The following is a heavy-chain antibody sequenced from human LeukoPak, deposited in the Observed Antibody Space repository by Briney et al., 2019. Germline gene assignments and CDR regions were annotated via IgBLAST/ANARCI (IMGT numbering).Heavy chain of an antibody. J-gene: IGHJ3*01. CDR2: ISFSGGNT. Sequence: ETLSLTCAVSGGSISSTNWWTWVRQSPGKGLEWVSLISFSGGNTYYADSVKGRFTISRDNSKDTVYLQMNSLRAEDTAIYYCARDIELSTWGLGTMVTVSS. CDR3: ARDIELST. D-gene: IGHD3-16*02. CDR1: GGSISSTN. V-gene: IGHV3-23*01.